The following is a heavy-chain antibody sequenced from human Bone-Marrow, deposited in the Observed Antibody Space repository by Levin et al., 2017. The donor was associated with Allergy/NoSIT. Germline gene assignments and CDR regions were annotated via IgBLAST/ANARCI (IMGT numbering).Heavy chain of an antibody. V-gene: IGHV4-34*01. CDR1: GGSFKGYF. CDR2: INHSGST. Sequence: SQTLSLTCAAYGGSFKGYFWNWIRQPPGKGLEWIGEINHSGSTNYNPSLKSRVTISADTSKNQFSLKLSSVTAADTAVYYCAGGPSSGSLRSWGQGTLVTVSS. CDR3: AGGPSSGSLRS. J-gene: IGHJ4*02. D-gene: IGHD3-22*01.